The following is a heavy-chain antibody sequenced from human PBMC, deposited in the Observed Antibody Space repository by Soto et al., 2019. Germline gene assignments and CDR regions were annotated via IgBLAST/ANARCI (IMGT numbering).Heavy chain of an antibody. D-gene: IGHD3-3*01. CDR3: ARDVKGYYDFWRHFTGDWFDP. CDR2: ISAYNGNT. CDR1: GYTFTSYG. Sequence: XSVTVSCEASGYTFTSYGIGWVRQAPLQGLEWMGWISAYNGNTNYAQKLQGRVTMTPDTSTSTAYMELRSLRSDDTAVYYCARDVKGYYDFWRHFTGDWFDPWGQGTLVTVS. V-gene: IGHV1-18*01. J-gene: IGHJ5*02.